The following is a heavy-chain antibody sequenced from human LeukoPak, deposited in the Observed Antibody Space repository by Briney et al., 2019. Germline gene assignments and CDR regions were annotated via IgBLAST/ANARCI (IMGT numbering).Heavy chain of an antibody. D-gene: IGHD1-1*01. CDR3: AREYKIPATGTLGFDI. V-gene: IGHV3-23*01. J-gene: IGHJ3*02. Sequence: GGSLRLSCAASEFTFTTYTISWVRQTPAKGLEWVSAISGSATSTYYADSVKGRFTISRDNSKNTLYLQMSSLRAEDTAIYYCAREYKIPATGTLGFDIWGPGTMVTVSS. CDR1: EFTFTTYT. CDR2: ISGSATST.